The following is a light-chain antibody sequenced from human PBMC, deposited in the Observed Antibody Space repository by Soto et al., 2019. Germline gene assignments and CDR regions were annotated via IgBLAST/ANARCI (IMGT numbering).Light chain of an antibody. CDR2: VVN. Sequence: QSVLTQPPSASGSPGQSVTISCTGTTSDVGGYNYVSWYQLHPGKVPKLIISVVNKRPSGVPDRFSGSKSGSTASLTVSGLQAEDEADYFCSSYAGSKNFILFGGGTKLTVL. J-gene: IGLJ2*01. V-gene: IGLV2-8*01. CDR3: SSYAGSKNFIL. CDR1: TSDVGGYNY.